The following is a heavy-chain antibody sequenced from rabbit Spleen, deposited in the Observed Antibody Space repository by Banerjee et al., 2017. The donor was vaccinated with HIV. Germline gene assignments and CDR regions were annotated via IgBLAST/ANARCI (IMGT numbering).Heavy chain of an antibody. CDR1: GFSFNSGYD. CDR2: AYAGSSGST. J-gene: IGHJ4*01. CDR3: ARDLTAVIGWNFYL. V-gene: IGHV1S45*01. Sequence: QEQLVESGGGLVQPTGSLTLTCKASGFSFNSGYDMCWVRQAPGKGLEWVACAYAGSSGSTYSATWAKGRFTVSKTSSTTVTLRMTSLTAADTATYFCARDLTAVIGWNFYLWGQGTLVTVS. D-gene: IGHD1-1*01.